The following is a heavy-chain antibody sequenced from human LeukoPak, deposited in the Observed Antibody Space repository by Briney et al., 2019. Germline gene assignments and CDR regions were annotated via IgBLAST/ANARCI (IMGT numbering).Heavy chain of an antibody. D-gene: IGHD5-12*01. Sequence: PGGSLRLSCAASGFTVSSNYISWVRQAPGKGLEWVSVIYSGGSTYYADSVKGRFTISRDNAKNTLYLQMNSLRAEDTAVYYCASRGGYEGLGLDIWGQGTMVTVSS. CDR2: IYSGGST. V-gene: IGHV3-53*01. J-gene: IGHJ3*02. CDR1: GFTVSSNY. CDR3: ASRGGYEGLGLDI.